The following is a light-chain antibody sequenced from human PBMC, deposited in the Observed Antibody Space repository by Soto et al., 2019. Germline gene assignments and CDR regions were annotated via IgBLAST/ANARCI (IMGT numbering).Light chain of an antibody. CDR1: QSAGGY. CDR3: QQYGSSPRT. V-gene: IGKV3-20*01. CDR2: DAS. J-gene: IGKJ1*01. Sequence: EIVLTQSPAPLSLSPGDRATLSCRASQSAGGYFAWYQQKPGQAPRLLIYDASTRATGIADRFSASGSGTDFTLTISRLEPGDVAVYYCQQYGSSPRTLGQGTKVDIK.